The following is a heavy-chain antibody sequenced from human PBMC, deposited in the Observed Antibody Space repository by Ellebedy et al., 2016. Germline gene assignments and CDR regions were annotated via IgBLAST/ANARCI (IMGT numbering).Heavy chain of an antibody. V-gene: IGHV4-30-4*01. Sequence: SETLSLTCTVSGGSISSGDYYWSWIRQPPGKGLEWIGYIYYSGSTYYNPSLKSRVTISVDTSKNQFSLKLSSVTAADTAVYYCARGEKNSLWWLRGVWFDPWGQGTLVTVSS. CDR2: IYYSGST. CDR3: ARGEKNSLWWLRGVWFDP. J-gene: IGHJ5*02. CDR1: GGSISSGDYY. D-gene: IGHD5-12*01.